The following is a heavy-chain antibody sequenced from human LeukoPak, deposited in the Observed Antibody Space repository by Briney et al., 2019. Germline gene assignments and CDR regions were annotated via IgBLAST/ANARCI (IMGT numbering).Heavy chain of an antibody. CDR1: GGTFSSHA. J-gene: IGHJ4*02. D-gene: IGHD1-7*01. Sequence: SVKVSCKASGGTFSSHAISWVRQAPGQGLEWMGGIIPIFGTANYAQKFQGRVTITADESTSTAYMELSSLRSEDTAVYYCARYNWNYNKGPAGYYFDYWGQGTLVTVSS. CDR3: ARYNWNYNKGPAGYYFDY. V-gene: IGHV1-69*13. CDR2: IIPIFGTA.